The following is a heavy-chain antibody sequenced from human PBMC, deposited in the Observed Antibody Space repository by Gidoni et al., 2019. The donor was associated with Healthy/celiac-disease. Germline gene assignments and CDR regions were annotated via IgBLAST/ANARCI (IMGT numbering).Heavy chain of an antibody. CDR3: ARAKNYYYGIDV. V-gene: IGHV1-2*04. J-gene: IGHJ6*02. Sequence: QVQLVQSGAEVKKPGASVKVSCKASGSTFTGYYMHWVRQAPGQGLEWMGWINPNSGGTNYAQRFQGWGTRTRDTSISTVYMELSRLRSDDTAVYYCARAKNYYYGIDVWGQGTTVTVSS. CDR2: INPNSGGT. CDR1: GSTFTGYY.